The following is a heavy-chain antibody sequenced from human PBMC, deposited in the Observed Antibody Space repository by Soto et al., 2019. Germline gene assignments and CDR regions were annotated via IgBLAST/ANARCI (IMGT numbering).Heavy chain of an antibody. Sequence: QITLKESGPALVKPTQTLTLTCTFSGFSLSTSGVGVGWIRQPPGKALEWLAVIYWDASKHYSPSLASRVTITKDTTKNQVGLTMTNRDPVDTATSFCAHKGYGDYPLEYWVQGTLVTVSP. D-gene: IGHD4-17*01. V-gene: IGHV2-5*02. J-gene: IGHJ4*02. CDR2: IYWDASK. CDR3: AHKGYGDYPLEY. CDR1: GFSLSTSGVG.